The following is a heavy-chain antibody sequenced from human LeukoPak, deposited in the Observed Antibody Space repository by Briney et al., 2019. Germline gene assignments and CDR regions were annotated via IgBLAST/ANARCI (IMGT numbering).Heavy chain of an antibody. CDR1: GYTFTSYG. CDR3: ARGGAGRDTRVAYYYMDV. Sequence: ASVKVSCKASGYTFTSYGISWVRQAPGQGLEWMGGIIPIFGTANYAQKFQGRVTITTDESTSTAYMELSSLRSEDTAVYYCARGGAGRDTRVAYYYMDVWGKGTTVTVSS. J-gene: IGHJ6*03. V-gene: IGHV1-69*05. CDR2: IIPIFGTA. D-gene: IGHD5-18*01.